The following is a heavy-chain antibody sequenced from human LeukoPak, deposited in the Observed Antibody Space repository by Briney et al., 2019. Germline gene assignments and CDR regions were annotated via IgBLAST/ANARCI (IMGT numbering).Heavy chain of an antibody. D-gene: IGHD5-24*01. Sequence: SETLSLTCTVSGGSISSNNYYWAWIRQPPGKGLAWIGSIYYTGSTYYNPSLKSRVTISVDTSKNQFSLKLSSVTAADTAVYYCARGIRERSLYFDYWGQGTLVTVSS. J-gene: IGHJ4*02. CDR2: IYYTGST. CDR3: ARGIRERSLYFDY. V-gene: IGHV4-39*07. CDR1: GGSISSNNYY.